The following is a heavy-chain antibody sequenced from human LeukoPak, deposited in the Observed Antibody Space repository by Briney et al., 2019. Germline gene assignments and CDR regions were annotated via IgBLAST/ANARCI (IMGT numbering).Heavy chain of an antibody. J-gene: IGHJ3*02. Sequence: PSETLSLTCTVSGCSISSYYWSWIRQPPGKGLEWIGYFYYTGSTNYNPSLKSRVPISLDTSKHQFSLKLSSVTAADTAVYYCARVRLYQMLHAFDIWGQGTMVTVSS. D-gene: IGHD2-2*01. CDR2: FYYTGST. V-gene: IGHV4-59*01. CDR3: ARVRLYQMLHAFDI. CDR1: GCSISSYY.